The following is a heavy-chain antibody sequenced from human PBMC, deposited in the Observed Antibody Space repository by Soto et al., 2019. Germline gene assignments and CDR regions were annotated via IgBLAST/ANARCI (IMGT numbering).Heavy chain of an antibody. Sequence: QVQLVQSGAEVKKPGSSVKVSCKASGGTFSSYAISWVRQAPGQGLEWMGGIIPIFGTANYAQKSQGRVTSTADEPTSTAYMELSSLRSEDTAVYYCAHATVAALGSYYYYGMDVWGQGTTVTVSS. CDR3: AHATVAALGSYYYYGMDV. CDR2: IIPIFGTA. CDR1: GGTFSSYA. V-gene: IGHV1-69*12. D-gene: IGHD2-15*01. J-gene: IGHJ6*02.